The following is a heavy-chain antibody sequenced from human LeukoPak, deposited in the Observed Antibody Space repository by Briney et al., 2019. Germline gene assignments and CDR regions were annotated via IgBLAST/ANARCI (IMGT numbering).Heavy chain of an antibody. CDR1: RYTFTSYA. V-gene: IGHV7-4-1*02. D-gene: IGHD2-2*02. CDR3: ARVRSGCSSTSCDSAWFDP. Sequence: ASVKVSCKASRYTFTSYAMNWVRQAPGQGLEWMGWINTNTGNPTYAQGFTGRFVFSLDTSVSTAYLQISSLKAEDTAVYYCARVRSGCSSTSCDSAWFDPWGQGTLVTVSS. CDR2: INTNTGNP. J-gene: IGHJ5*02.